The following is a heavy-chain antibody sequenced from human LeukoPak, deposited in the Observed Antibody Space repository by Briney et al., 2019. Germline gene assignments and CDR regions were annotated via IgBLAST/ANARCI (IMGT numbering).Heavy chain of an antibody. J-gene: IGHJ2*01. CDR1: GYSISSGYY. V-gene: IGHV4-38-2*01. Sequence: SETLSLTCAVSGYSISSGYYWGWIRQPPGKGLEWIGSIYHSGSTYYNPSLKSRVTISVDTSKNQFSLKLSSVTAADTAVYYCARVGYCSGGSCYLSYLYFDLWGRGTLVTVSS. D-gene: IGHD2-15*01. CDR2: IYHSGST. CDR3: ARVGYCSGGSCYLSYLYFDL.